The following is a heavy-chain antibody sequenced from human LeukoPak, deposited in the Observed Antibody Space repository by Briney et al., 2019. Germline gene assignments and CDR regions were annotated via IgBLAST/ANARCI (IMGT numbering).Heavy chain of an antibody. D-gene: IGHD5-24*01. CDR2: ISAGGGST. J-gene: IGHJ4*02. CDR3: AKGRRDGYNYDY. V-gene: IGHV3-23*01. Sequence: PGGSLRLSCAASGFTFSSYAMSWVRQVPGKGLEWVSAISAGGGSTYYADSVKGRFTISRDSSENTLYLQMNSLRAEDTAVYYCAKGRRDGYNYDYWGQGTPVTVSS. CDR1: GFTFSSYA.